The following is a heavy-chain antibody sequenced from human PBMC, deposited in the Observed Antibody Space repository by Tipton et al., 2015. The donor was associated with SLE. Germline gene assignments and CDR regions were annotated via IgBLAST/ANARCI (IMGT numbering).Heavy chain of an antibody. Sequence: TLSLTCTVSGGSISSYFWTWIRQPPGKGPEWIGHIFYTGSTRYNPSLKSRVTISVDTSKSQISLKLSSVTAADTAVYYCARAEGSWDAFDIWGQGTMVTVSS. CDR1: GGSISSYF. D-gene: IGHD2-15*01. J-gene: IGHJ3*02. CDR3: ARAEGSWDAFDI. V-gene: IGHV4-59*01. CDR2: IFYTGST.